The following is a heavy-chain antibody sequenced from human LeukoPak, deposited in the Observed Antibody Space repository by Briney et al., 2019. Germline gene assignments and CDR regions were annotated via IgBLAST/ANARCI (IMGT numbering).Heavy chain of an antibody. CDR3: ARYSGYGCFDY. Sequence: PSETLSLTCTLSGGSISSGGYYWSWIRQHPGKGLEWIEYIYYSGSTYYHPSLKSRVTISVDTSKNQFSLKLSSVTAADTAVYYCARYSGYGCFDYWGQGTLVTVSS. CDR2: IYYSGST. D-gene: IGHD5-12*01. V-gene: IGHV4-31*03. J-gene: IGHJ4*02. CDR1: GGSISSGGYY.